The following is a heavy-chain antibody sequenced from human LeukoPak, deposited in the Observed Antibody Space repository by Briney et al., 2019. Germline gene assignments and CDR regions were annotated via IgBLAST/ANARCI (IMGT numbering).Heavy chain of an antibody. D-gene: IGHD4-17*01. V-gene: IGHV1-18*01. Sequence: GAAVTVSFTASGYTFTIFGISWVRQAPGQGLEGMGWINAYNGNTKYARKDQGRGNMTTDTSTSTAYLELRSLRSDDTAVYYCAREIYGRFDYWGQGTLVTVSS. CDR3: AREIYGRFDY. J-gene: IGHJ4*02. CDR1: GYTFTIFG. CDR2: INAYNGNT.